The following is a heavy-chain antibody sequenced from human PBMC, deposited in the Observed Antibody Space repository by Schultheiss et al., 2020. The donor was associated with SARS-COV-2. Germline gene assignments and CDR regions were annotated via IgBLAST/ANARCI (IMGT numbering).Heavy chain of an antibody. CDR1: GFTFSSYA. D-gene: IGHD3-3*01. CDR3: ARVPPLEWLLSDYYYGMDV. CDR2: ISSSSSYI. Sequence: GESLKISCAASGFTFSSYAMSWVRQAPGKGLEWVSSISSSSSYIYYADSVKGRFTISRDNAKNSLYLQMNSLRAEDTAVYYCARVPPLEWLLSDYYYGMDVWGQGTTVTVSS. V-gene: IGHV3-21*01. J-gene: IGHJ6*02.